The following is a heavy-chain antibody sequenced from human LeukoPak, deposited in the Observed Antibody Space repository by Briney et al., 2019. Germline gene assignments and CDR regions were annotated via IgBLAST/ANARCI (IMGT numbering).Heavy chain of an antibody. CDR1: GFTFSDYY. J-gene: IGHJ4*02. CDR3: ARVIYDILTGYSPLDY. D-gene: IGHD3-9*01. Sequence: GGSLRLSCAASGFTFSDYYMSWIRQAPGKGLEWVSYISSSGSTIYYADSVKGRFTISRDNAKNSLYLQMNSLRAEDTAVYYCARVIYDILTGYSPLDYWGQGTLVTVSS. V-gene: IGHV3-11*04. CDR2: ISSSGSTI.